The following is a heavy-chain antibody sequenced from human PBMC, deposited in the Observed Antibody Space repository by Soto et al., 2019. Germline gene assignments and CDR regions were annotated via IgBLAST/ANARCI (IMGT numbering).Heavy chain of an antibody. V-gene: IGHV5-51*01. CDR1: RYSFTSYW. J-gene: IGHJ6*02. CDR3: ARYFAGGTRDYGVDV. CDR2: IYPDDFDT. Sequence: PGESLKISCKASRYSFTSYWIGWVGQMPGKGLEWMGIIYPDDFDTKYSPSFQGQVTISADKTISTAYLQWSSLKASDTAMYYCARYFAGGTRDYGVDVWGQGTTVTVSS. D-gene: IGHD2-15*01.